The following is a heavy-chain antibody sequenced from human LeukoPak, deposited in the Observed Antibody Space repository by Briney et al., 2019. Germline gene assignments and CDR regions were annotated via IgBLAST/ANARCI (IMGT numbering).Heavy chain of an antibody. CDR1: GFTFSSYS. V-gene: IGHV3-48*04. Sequence: GGSLRLSCAASGFTFSSYSINWVRQAPGKGLEWVSYISSSGSTIYYADSVKGRFTISRDNAKNSLYLQMNSLRAEDTAVYYCAELGITMIGGVWGKGTTVTISS. J-gene: IGHJ6*04. CDR3: AELGITMIGGV. D-gene: IGHD3-10*02. CDR2: ISSSGSTI.